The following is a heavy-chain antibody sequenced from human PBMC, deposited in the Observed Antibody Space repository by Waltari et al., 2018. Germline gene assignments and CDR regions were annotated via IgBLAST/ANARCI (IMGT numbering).Heavy chain of an antibody. D-gene: IGHD5-18*01. CDR3: ARGIQLWGRGSWYFDD. V-gene: IGHV7-4-1*02. CDR2: ISTNTGTP. J-gene: IGHJ4*02. CDR1: GYIFTNYA. Sequence: QVQLVQSGSELKKPGDSVKVSCKASGYIFTNYARNWGRQAPGQGLEWMGWISTNTGTPTFAQGFTGRFVFSLDTSVSTAYLQISSLKAEDTAVYYCARGIQLWGRGSWYFDDWGQGTLVTVSS.